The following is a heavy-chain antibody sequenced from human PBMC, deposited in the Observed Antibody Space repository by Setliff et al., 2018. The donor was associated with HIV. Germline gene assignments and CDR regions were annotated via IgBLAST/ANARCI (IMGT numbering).Heavy chain of an antibody. D-gene: IGHD6-6*01. CDR3: ALTPYSSSSLSY. V-gene: IGHV3-21*01. J-gene: IGHJ4*02. CDR1: GFTFIDYA. Sequence: GSLRLSCATSGFTFIDYALNWVRQAPGGGLEWVSSISSRTTTSYADSVKGRFTISRDNAKNSLHLQMNSLRAEDTAVYYCALTPYSSSSLSYWGQGNLVTVSS. CDR2: ISSRTTT.